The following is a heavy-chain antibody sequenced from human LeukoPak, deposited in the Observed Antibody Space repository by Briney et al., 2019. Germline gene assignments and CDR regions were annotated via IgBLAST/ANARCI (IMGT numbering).Heavy chain of an antibody. V-gene: IGHV3-49*03. J-gene: IGHJ4*02. CDR3: SRAIKYNSGTLVYYFDN. D-gene: IGHD3-10*01. Sequence: GGSLRLSCTASGFRFGDYAMTWFRQAPGKGLEWVGFIGNKYSGGTTEYAASVKGRFTISRDDSSSIAHLQMDGLKTEDTAVYYCSRAIKYNSGTLVYYFDNWGQGTLVTVSS. CDR2: IGNKYSGGTT. CDR1: GFRFGDYA.